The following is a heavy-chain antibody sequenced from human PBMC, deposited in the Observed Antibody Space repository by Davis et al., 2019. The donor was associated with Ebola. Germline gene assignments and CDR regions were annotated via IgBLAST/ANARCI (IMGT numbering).Heavy chain of an antibody. J-gene: IGHJ4*02. Sequence: PSETLSLTCTVSGGSISSYYWSWIRQPPGKGLEWIGHIYYSGSTNYNPSLKSRITISVDTSKNQFSLKLSSVTAADTAVYYCARHESYYDSSGYFDYWGQGALVTVSS. V-gene: IGHV4-59*08. D-gene: IGHD3-22*01. CDR1: GGSISSYY. CDR2: IYYSGST. CDR3: ARHESYYDSSGYFDY.